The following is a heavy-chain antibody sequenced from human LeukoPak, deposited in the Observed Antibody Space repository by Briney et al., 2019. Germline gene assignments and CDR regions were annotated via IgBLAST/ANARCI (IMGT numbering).Heavy chain of an antibody. CDR2: ISGSGGST. V-gene: IGHV3-23*01. Sequence: GGSLRLPCAASGFTFSSYAMSWVRQAPGKGLEWVSAISGSGGSTYYADSVKGRFTISRDNSKNTLYLQMNGLRAEDTAVYYCANPTSIAARENWFDPWGQGTLVTVSS. D-gene: IGHD6-6*01. J-gene: IGHJ5*02. CDR1: GFTFSSYA. CDR3: ANPTSIAARENWFDP.